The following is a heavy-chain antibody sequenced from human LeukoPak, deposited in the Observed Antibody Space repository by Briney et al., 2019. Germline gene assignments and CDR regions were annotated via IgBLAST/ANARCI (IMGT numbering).Heavy chain of an antibody. CDR3: ARDYDFWSGRNWFDP. Sequence: GGSLRLSCAASGFTFSDYYMSWIRQAPGKGLEWVSYISSSGSTIYYADSVKGRFTISRDNAKNSLYLQMNSLRAEDTAVYYCARDYDFWSGRNWFDPWGQGTLVTVSS. CDR1: GFTFSDYY. D-gene: IGHD3-3*01. J-gene: IGHJ5*02. CDR2: ISSSGSTI. V-gene: IGHV3-11*01.